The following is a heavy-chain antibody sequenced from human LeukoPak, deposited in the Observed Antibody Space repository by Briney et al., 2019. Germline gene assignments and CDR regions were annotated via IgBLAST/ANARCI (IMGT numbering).Heavy chain of an antibody. J-gene: IGHJ6*02. CDR1: GLTLSNYW. CDR3: ARDLVVVTGIPGYYYGMDV. V-gene: IGHV3-7*01. CDR2: INQDGSEK. Sequence: GGSLRLSCAASGLTLSNYWMTWVRQAPGKGLEWVANINQDGSEKSYVDSVKGRFTISRDNAKNSLYLEMNSLRAEDTAVYYCARDLVVVTGIPGYYYGMDVWGQGTTVTVSS. D-gene: IGHD2-21*02.